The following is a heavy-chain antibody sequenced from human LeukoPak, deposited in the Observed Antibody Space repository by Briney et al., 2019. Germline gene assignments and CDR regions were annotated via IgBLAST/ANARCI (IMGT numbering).Heavy chain of an antibody. CDR2: IIPIFGTA. CDR3: ARDQGIAATGLDY. V-gene: IGHV1-69*05. CDR1: GGTFSSYA. J-gene: IGHJ4*02. Sequence: SVKVSCKASGGTFSSYAISWVRQAPGQGLEWMGGIIPIFGTANYAQKFQGRLTMTRDTSIRTAYMELRRLRSDDTAVYYCARDQGIAATGLDYWGQGTLVTVSS. D-gene: IGHD6-13*01.